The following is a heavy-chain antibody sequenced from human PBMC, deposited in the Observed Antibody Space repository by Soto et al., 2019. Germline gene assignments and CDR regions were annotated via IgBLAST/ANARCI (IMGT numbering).Heavy chain of an antibody. CDR2: ISSGSSSTNI. J-gene: IGHJ4*02. CDR3: ARVRDHPLLGPIDS. Sequence: EVQLVASGGGLVKPGGSLRLACAVSGFTFSTYSMNWVCQAPGKGLEWVSCISSGSSSTNIYYADSVKGRFTISRDNANNSLFLQMNSMRAEDTAVYYWARVRDHPLLGPIDSWGQGILDTVSA. CDR1: GFTFSTYS. V-gene: IGHV3-21*02.